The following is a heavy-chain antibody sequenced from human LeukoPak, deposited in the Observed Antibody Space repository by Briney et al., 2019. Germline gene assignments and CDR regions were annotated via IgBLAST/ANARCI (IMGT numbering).Heavy chain of an antibody. CDR2: ISAYNGNT. Sequence: GASVKVSCKASGYTFTSYGISWVRQAPGQGLEWMGWISAYNGNTNYAQKLQGRVTMTTDTSTSTAYMELRSLRSDDTAVYYCARDHQAYCGGDCYSKDLDYWGQGTLVTVSS. D-gene: IGHD2-21*02. J-gene: IGHJ4*02. CDR1: GYTFTSYG. V-gene: IGHV1-18*01. CDR3: ARDHQAYCGGDCYSKDLDY.